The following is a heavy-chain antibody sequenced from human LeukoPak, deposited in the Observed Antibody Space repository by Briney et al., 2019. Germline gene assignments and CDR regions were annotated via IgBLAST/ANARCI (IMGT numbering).Heavy chain of an antibody. V-gene: IGHV3-30*18. CDR1: GFTFSSYG. D-gene: IGHD3-10*01. CDR2: ISYDGSNK. Sequence: GGSLRLSCAASGFTFSSYGMHWVRQAPGKGLEWVAVISYDGSNKYYADSVKGRFTISRDNSKNTLYLQMNSLRAEDTAVYYCAKEALGGSDYFGYWGQGTLVTVSS. CDR3: AKEALGGSDYFGY. J-gene: IGHJ4*02.